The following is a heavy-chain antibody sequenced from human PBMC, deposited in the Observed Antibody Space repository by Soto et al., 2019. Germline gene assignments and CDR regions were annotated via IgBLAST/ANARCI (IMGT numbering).Heavy chain of an antibody. V-gene: IGHV1-69*01. CDR2: IIPIFNSA. CDR1: GGTFNNYA. CDR3: AREVTVASYSFDF. J-gene: IGHJ4*02. Sequence: QVQLVQSGAEVKRPGSSVKVSCKASGGTFNNYALSWVRQAPGQGLEWMGGIIPIFNSANYAQKFQGRVTITADDSTSTAYMELRSPSPDDTAVYYCAREVTVASYSFDFWGQGTLVTVSS. D-gene: IGHD5-12*01.